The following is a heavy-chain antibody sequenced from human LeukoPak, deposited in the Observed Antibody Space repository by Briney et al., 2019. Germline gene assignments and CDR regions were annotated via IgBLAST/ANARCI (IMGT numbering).Heavy chain of an antibody. CDR1: GGSISSYY. D-gene: IGHD6-13*01. V-gene: IGHV4-59*08. CDR3: ASLGGFIAANGEFDY. Sequence: SETLSLTCTASGGSISSYYWSWIRQPPGKGLEWIGYIYYSGSTNYNPSLKSRVTISVDTSKNQFSLKLSSVTAADTAVYYCASLGGFIAANGEFDYWGEGTLVTVSS. CDR2: IYYSGST. J-gene: IGHJ4*02.